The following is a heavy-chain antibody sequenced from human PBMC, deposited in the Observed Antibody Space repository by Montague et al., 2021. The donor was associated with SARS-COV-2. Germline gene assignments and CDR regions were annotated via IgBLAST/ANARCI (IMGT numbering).Heavy chain of an antibody. CDR1: GGSMSSYH. Sequence: SETLSLTCSVSGGSMSSYHWVWIRQPPGKGLEWIGYVSYRGSTNYNLSLKSRVTISLDTSKNRLSLRVTSVTAADTAVYYCARDVRYYYDQWGQGILVTVSS. CDR3: ARDVRYYYDQ. V-gene: IGHV4-59*01. D-gene: IGHD3-10*01. CDR2: VSYRGST. J-gene: IGHJ4*02.